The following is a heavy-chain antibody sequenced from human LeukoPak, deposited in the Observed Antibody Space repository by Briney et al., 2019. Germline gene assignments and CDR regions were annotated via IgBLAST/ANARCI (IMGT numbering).Heavy chain of an antibody. Sequence: TGGSLRLSCAAFGFTFSSYAMSWVRQAPGKGLEWVSAISGSGGSTYYTDSVKGRFTISRDNSKNTLYLQMNSLRAEDTAVYYCAKLGIVVVVAATTWFDPWGQGTLVTVSS. CDR3: AKLGIVVVVAATTWFDP. V-gene: IGHV3-23*01. J-gene: IGHJ5*02. CDR1: GFTFSSYA. D-gene: IGHD2-15*01. CDR2: ISGSGGST.